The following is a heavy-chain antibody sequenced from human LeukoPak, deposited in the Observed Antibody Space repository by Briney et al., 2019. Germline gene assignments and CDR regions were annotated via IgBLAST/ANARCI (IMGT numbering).Heavy chain of an antibody. CDR3: ARDRWNWNYEPTIDY. CDR1: GFTFSSYS. CDR2: ISSSSSTI. D-gene: IGHD1-7*01. J-gene: IGHJ4*02. V-gene: IGHV3-48*01. Sequence: GGSLRLSCAASGFTFSSYSMNWVRQAPGKGLEWVSYISSSSSTIYYADSVKGRFTISRDNAKNSLYLQMNSLRAEDTAVYYCARDRWNWNYEPTIDYWGQGTLVTVSS.